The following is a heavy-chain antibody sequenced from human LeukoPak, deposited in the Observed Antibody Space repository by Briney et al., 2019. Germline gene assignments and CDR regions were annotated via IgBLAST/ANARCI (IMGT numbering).Heavy chain of an antibody. Sequence: GGSLRLSCAASGFTFSSYSMNRVRQAPGKGLEWVSSISTSSSYIYYADSVKGRFTISRDNAKKSLYLEMNSLRAEDTAVYYCARGHIVVMADDDVFDYWGQGTLVTVSS. J-gene: IGHJ4*02. CDR1: GFTFSSYS. CDR3: ARGHIVVMADDDVFDY. D-gene: IGHD2-21*01. CDR2: ISTSSSYI. V-gene: IGHV3-21*01.